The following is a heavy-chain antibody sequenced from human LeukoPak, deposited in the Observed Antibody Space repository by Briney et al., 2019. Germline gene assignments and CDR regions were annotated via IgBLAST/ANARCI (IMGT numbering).Heavy chain of an antibody. CDR1: GFTFNTYA. CDR3: AREGHYEILTGYSPVEYYFYYMDV. D-gene: IGHD3-9*01. J-gene: IGHJ6*03. V-gene: IGHV3-23*01. Sequence: PGGSLRLSCVASGFTFNTYAMSWVRQAPGKGLEWVSSISDSGDNIYYPDSVKGRFTMSRDNSKNTLYLQMNSLRAEDTALYYCAREGHYEILTGYSPVEYYFYYMDVWGKGTTVTVSS. CDR2: ISDSGDNI.